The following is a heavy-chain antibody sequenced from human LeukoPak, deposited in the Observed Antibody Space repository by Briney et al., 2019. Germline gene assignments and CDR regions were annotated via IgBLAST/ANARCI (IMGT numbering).Heavy chain of an antibody. CDR1: GHSITSGYY. CDR3: ARDSGGSRYHEWFDP. Sequence: PSDPLSLTCTLSGHSITSGYYWGWIRPPPGTGLDWIGNIYHSGPTYSNPSLKSRLTMSVDTSKNQFSLKLSSVTAADTAVYYCARDSGGSRYHEWFDPWGQGTLVTVSS. D-gene: IGHD2-15*01. CDR2: IYHSGPT. V-gene: IGHV4-38-2*02. J-gene: IGHJ5*01.